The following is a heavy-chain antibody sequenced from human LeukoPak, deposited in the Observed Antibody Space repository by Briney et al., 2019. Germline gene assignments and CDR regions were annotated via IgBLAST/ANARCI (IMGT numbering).Heavy chain of an antibody. V-gene: IGHV3-48*04. CDR1: GFTFSSYA. CDR3: ARNRFYSMDV. CDR2: ISSGGIGTI. J-gene: IGHJ6*02. Sequence: GGSLRLSCAASGFTFSSYAMSWVRQAPGKGLEWVSYISSGGIGTIYYADSVKGRFTISRDNAKKSLYLQMNNLRAEDTAVYYCARNRFYSMDVWGRGTTVTVSS. D-gene: IGHD2/OR15-2a*01.